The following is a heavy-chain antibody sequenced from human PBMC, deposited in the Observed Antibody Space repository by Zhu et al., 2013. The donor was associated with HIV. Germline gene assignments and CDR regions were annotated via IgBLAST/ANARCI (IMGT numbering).Heavy chain of an antibody. Sequence: VQLVQSGAEVKKPGATVKISCKVSGFIFTDYFIHWVRQAPGKGLEWMGLIDPDDGEAEYTQRFQGRVTMTRDTSTSTAYMEPRSLRSDDTAVYYCQTAKDAFDIWGQGTMVTVSS. D-gene: IGHD6-25*01. J-gene: IGHJ3*02. CDR2: IDPDDGEA. V-gene: IGHV1-69-2*01. CDR1: GFIFTDYF. CDR3: QTAKDAFDI.